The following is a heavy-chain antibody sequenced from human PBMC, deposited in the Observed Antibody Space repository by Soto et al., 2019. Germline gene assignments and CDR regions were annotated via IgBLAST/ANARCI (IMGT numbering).Heavy chain of an antibody. V-gene: IGHV3-23*01. CDR3: ARALSGSIRYFDY. CDR1: AFTFSGYS. D-gene: IGHD1-26*01. CDR2: ITGSGVTT. J-gene: IGHJ4*02. Sequence: PGGSLRLSCAASAFTFSGYSMTWVRQAPGKGLEWVSLITGSGVTTYYADSVKGRFTVSRDNSKNTLYLQMNSLRAEDTAVYYCARALSGSIRYFDYRGQGTLVTVSS.